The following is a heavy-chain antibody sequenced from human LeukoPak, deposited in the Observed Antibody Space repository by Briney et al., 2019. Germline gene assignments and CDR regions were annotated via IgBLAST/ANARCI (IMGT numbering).Heavy chain of an antibody. CDR1: GFTFSSYG. D-gene: IGHD3-22*01. Sequence: GGSLRLSCAASGFTFSSYGMHWVRQAPGKGLEWVAVISYDGSNKYYADSVKGRFTISRDNSKNTLYLQMNSLRAEDTAVYYCAKHTYYYDSSGYPDYWGQGTLVTVSS. CDR3: AKHTYYYDSSGYPDY. J-gene: IGHJ4*02. CDR2: ISYDGSNK. V-gene: IGHV3-30*18.